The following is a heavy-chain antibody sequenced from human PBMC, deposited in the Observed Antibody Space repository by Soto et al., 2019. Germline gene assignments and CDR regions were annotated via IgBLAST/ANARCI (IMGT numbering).Heavy chain of an antibody. D-gene: IGHD4-17*01. CDR2: ISDSGNST. CDR1: GFTFSSYA. CDR3: ARDSYGDPLWGQDDFDY. V-gene: IGHV3-23*01. J-gene: IGHJ4*02. Sequence: GSLRLSCAASGFTFSSYAMSWVRQAPGKGLEWVSTISDSGNSTYSADSVKGRFTISRDNSKNTLYLQMNSLRAEDTAVYYCARDSYGDPLWGQDDFDYWGQGTLVTVSS.